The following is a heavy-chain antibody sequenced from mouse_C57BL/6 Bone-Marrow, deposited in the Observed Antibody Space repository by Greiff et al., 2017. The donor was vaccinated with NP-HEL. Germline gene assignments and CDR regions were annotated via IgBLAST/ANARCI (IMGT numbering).Heavy chain of an antibody. V-gene: IGHV1-5*01. CDR2: IYPGNSDT. CDR3: TGFYYGYAMGY. Sequence: EVQLQESGTVLARPGASVKMSCKTSGYTFTSYWMHWVKQRPGQGLEWIGAIYPGNSDTSYNQKFTGKANLTAVTSASTAYMALSSLTNEDSAVYYCTGFYYGYAMGYWGQGTSVTVSS. D-gene: IGHD1-1*01. CDR1: GYTFTSYW. J-gene: IGHJ4*01.